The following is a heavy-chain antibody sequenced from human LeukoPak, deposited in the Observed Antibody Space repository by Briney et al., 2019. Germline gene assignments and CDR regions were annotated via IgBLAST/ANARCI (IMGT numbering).Heavy chain of an antibody. J-gene: IGHJ4*02. CDR3: ARALVAAARNFDY. D-gene: IGHD6-13*01. CDR2: ISGSSSTI. V-gene: IGHV3-48*01. Sequence: GGALRPSCAASGFTFSTSNMNWVRQAPGKGLEWISYISGSSSTIYYADSVKGRFTISRDNAKNSLYLQMNSLRAEDTAVYYCARALVAAARNFDYWGQGTLVTVSS. CDR1: GFTFSTSN.